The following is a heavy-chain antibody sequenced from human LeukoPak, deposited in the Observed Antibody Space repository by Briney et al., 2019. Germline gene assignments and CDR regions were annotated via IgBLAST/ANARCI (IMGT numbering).Heavy chain of an antibody. D-gene: IGHD2-15*01. CDR3: AKGCCSGGSCCFDI. J-gene: IGHJ3*02. CDR2: IRYDGSNK. V-gene: IGHV3-30*02. CDR1: GFTFSSYG. Sequence: PGGSLRLSCAASGFTFSSYGMHWVRQAPGKGLEWVVFIRYDGSNKYYADSVKGRFTISRDNSKNTLYLQMNSLRAEDTAVYYCAKGCCSGGSCCFDIWGQGTMVTVSS.